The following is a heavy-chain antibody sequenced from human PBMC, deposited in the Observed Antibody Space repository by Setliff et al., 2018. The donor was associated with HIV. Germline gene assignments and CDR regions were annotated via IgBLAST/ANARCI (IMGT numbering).Heavy chain of an antibody. D-gene: IGHD6-19*01. V-gene: IGHV1-46*01. CDR2: INPSGGST. Sequence: ASVKVSCKTSGYTFTSYYMHWVRQAPGQGLEWMGIINPSGGSTSYAQKFQGRVTMTRDTSISTAYMELSSLRSEDTAVYFCARGYNPGYSSGWRFDFWGQGTLVTVSS. J-gene: IGHJ4*02. CDR1: GYTFTSYY. CDR3: ARGYNPGYSSGWRFDF.